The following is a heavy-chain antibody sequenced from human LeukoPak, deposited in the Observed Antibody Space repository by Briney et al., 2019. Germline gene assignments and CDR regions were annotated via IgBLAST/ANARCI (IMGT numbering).Heavy chain of an antibody. CDR3: ARTLTAMVDAFDI. CDR1: GGSISSYY. J-gene: IGHJ3*02. CDR2: IYYSGST. V-gene: IGHV4-59*12. Sequence: SETLSLTCTVSGGSISSYYWSWIRQPPGKGLEWVGYIYYSGSTNYNPSLKSRVTISVDTSKNQFSLKLSSVTAADTAVYYCARTLTAMVDAFDIWGQGTMVTVSS. D-gene: IGHD5-18*01.